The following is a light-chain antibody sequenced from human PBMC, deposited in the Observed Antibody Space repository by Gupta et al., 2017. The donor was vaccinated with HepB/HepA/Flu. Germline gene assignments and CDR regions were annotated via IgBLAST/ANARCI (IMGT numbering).Light chain of an antibody. CDR2: GAS. Sequence: EIVMTQSPATLSVSPGERATLSCRASQSVSSNLAWYQQKPGQAPRLLIYGASTRATGIPARFSGSGSGTEFTLTISSRQSEDFADYYCQQYNNWPSLTFGGGTKVEIK. CDR3: QQYNNWPSLT. V-gene: IGKV3-15*01. CDR1: QSVSSN. J-gene: IGKJ4*01.